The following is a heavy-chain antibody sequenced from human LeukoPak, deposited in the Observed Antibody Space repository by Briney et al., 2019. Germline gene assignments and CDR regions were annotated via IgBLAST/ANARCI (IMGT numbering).Heavy chain of an antibody. Sequence: SETLSLTCTVSGGSISSSNYYWGWIRQPPGKGLEWIGSIYCSGSTHYNPSLKSRVTISVDTSKNQFSLKLSSVTAADTAEYYCARGDYVWGSYRYYFDYWGQGTLVAVSS. D-gene: IGHD3-16*02. CDR3: ARGDYVWGSYRYYFDY. CDR2: IYCSGST. CDR1: GGSISSSNYY. J-gene: IGHJ4*02. V-gene: IGHV4-39*01.